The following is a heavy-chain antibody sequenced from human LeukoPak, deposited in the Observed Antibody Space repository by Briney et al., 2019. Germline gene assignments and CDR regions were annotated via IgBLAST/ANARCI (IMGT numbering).Heavy chain of an antibody. J-gene: IGHJ4*02. CDR3: ARQLGYCSDGNCYFDY. D-gene: IGHD2-15*01. V-gene: IGHV3-23*01. Sequence: QPGGTLRLSCAASGFTFSSYAMSWVRQAPVKGLEWVSAISGSGGSTYYADSVKGRFTISRDNSKNTLYLQMNSLRAEDTAVYFCARQLGYCSDGNCYFDYWGQGTLVTVS. CDR2: ISGSGGST. CDR1: GFTFSSYA.